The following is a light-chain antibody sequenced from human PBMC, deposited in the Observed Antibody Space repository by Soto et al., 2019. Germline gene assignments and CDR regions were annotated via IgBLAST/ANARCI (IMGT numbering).Light chain of an antibody. CDR2: DAS. Sequence: EFVLTQSPGPLSLSPGERATLCCRASQTVRNNYLAWCQQRPGQAPRLLIYDASHRAAGNPARFSGSGFGTDSTLTISSLEPEDAAVYYCQQSSNWPPINFGQGTRLEIK. CDR3: QQSSNWPPIN. CDR1: QTVRNNY. J-gene: IGKJ5*01. V-gene: IGKV3-11*01.